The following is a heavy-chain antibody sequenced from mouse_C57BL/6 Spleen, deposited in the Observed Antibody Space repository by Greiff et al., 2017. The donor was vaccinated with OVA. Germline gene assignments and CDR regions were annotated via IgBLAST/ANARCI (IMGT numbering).Heavy chain of an antibody. J-gene: IGHJ2*01. D-gene: IGHD1-1*01. Sequence: VQLQQSGAELVMPGASVKLSCKASGYTFTSYWMHWVKQRPGQGLEWIGEIDPSDSYTNYNQKFKGKSTLTVDKSSSTAYMQLSSLTSEDSAVYYCARCHYGSSYYFDYWGQGTTLTVSS. CDR3: ARCHYGSSYYFDY. CDR1: GYTFTSYW. V-gene: IGHV1-69*01. CDR2: IDPSDSYT.